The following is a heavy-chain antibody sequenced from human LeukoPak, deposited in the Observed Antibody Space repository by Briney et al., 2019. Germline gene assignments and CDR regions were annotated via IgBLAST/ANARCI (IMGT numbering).Heavy chain of an antibody. CDR3: ARGITEYSSSSAYYYYGMDV. J-gene: IGHJ6*02. D-gene: IGHD6-6*01. V-gene: IGHV1-69*04. Sequence: GASVKVSCKASGGTFSSYAISWVRQAPGQGLEWMGRIIPILGIANYAQKFQGRVTITADKSISTAYMELSSLRSEDTAVYYCARGITEYSSSSAYYYYGMDVWGQGTTVTVSS. CDR1: GGTFSSYA. CDR2: IIPILGIA.